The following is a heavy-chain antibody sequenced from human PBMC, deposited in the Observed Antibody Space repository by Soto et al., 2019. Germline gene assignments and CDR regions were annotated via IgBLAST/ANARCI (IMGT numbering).Heavy chain of an antibody. Sequence: GGSLRLSCAASGFPFRTYAMNWVRQAPGKGLEWVLFIIHIIVTIYYVVSVKGRFTISRDNAKNSLYLQMNSLRAEDTAVYYCARDHVQEDYYYYYYMDVWGKGTTVTVSS. J-gene: IGHJ6*03. CDR2: IIHIIVTI. V-gene: IGHV3-48*04. CDR1: GFPFRTYA. D-gene: IGHD1-1*01. CDR3: ARDHVQEDYYYYYYMDV.